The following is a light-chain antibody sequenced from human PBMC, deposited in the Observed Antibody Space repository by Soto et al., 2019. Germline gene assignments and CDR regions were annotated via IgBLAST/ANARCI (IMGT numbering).Light chain of an antibody. J-gene: IGKJ2*01. Sequence: EIVLTQSPGTLSLSPGETATLSCRASQRLSTSYLAWYQQKPGQVPRLLIYGASTRATDIPERFRVSGSGTDFTLTISGLEPDDLAQYDCEQSCYSLPYTFGQGTKLDIK. CDR3: EQSCYSLPYT. CDR2: GAS. V-gene: IGKV3-20*01. CDR1: QRLSTSY.